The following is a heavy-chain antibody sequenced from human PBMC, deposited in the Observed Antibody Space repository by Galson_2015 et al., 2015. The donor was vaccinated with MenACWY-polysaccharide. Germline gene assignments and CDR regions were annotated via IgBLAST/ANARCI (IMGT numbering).Heavy chain of an antibody. D-gene: IGHD3-22*01. J-gene: IGHJ5*02. Sequence: INWVRQTTGQGLEWMGWMNPNSGITGYAQKFQGRVTMTRNTSISIAYMELSSLRSEDTAVYYCARGGKYYYDSSGYLNWFDPWGQGTLVTVSS. V-gene: IGHV1-8*01. CDR2: MNPNSGIT. CDR3: ARGGKYYYDSSGYLNWFDP.